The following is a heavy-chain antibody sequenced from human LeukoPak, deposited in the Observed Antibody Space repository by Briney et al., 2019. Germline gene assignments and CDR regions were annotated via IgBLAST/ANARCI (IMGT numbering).Heavy chain of an antibody. D-gene: IGHD5-18*01. CDR2: IYRGGSS. CDR3: ARGLDGYSYENYYMDV. V-gene: IGHV3-53*01. J-gene: IGHJ6*03. CDR1: GFTVSNNH. Sequence: AGGFLRSSWAASGFTVSNNHMSLGRPAPGEGQGVGAIIYRGGSSYYADSVKGRFTISRDNSKNTLYLQMNRLRAEDTAVYYCARGLDGYSYENYYMDVWGKGTTVTVSS.